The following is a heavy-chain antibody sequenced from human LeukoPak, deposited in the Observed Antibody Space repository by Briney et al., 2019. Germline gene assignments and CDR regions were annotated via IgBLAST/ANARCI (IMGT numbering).Heavy chain of an antibody. D-gene: IGHD1-26*01. J-gene: IGHJ5*02. CDR2: MNPNSGNT. CDR3: ARGGEYSGSYYDWFDP. V-gene: IGHV1-8*03. CDR1: GYTFTSYD. Sequence: GASVKVSCKASGYTFTSYDINWVRQATGQGLEWMGWMNPNSGNTGYAQKFQGRVTITRNTYISTAYMELSSLRSEDTAVYYCARGGEYSGSYYDWFDPWGQGTLVTVSS.